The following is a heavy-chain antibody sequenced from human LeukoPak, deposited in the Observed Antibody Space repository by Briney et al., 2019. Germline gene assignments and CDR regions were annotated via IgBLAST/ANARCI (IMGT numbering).Heavy chain of an antibody. CDR1: GYSISSGYH. Sequence: SETLSLTCVVYGYSISSGYHWGWIRQPPGKGLEWIGSVYRSGTTYYDPSLKSRVTISVDTSKNQFSLKLSSVTAADTAVYYCARGLYYDFWSGINWFDPWGQGTLVTVSS. J-gene: IGHJ5*02. CDR2: VYRSGTT. CDR3: ARGLYYDFWSGINWFDP. D-gene: IGHD3-3*01. V-gene: IGHV4-38-2*01.